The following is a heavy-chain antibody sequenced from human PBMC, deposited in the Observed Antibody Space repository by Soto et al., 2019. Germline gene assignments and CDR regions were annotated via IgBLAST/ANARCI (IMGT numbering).Heavy chain of an antibody. CDR2: IYYSGST. CDR1: GGSISSGDYY. J-gene: IGHJ5*02. Sequence: SETLSLTCTVSGGSISSGDYYWSWIRQPPGKGLEWIGYIYYSGSTYYNPSLKSRVTISVDTSKNQFSLKLSSVTAADTAVYYCARDKSYYDSSGISWFDPWGQGTLVTVCS. D-gene: IGHD3-22*01. CDR3: ARDKSYYDSSGISWFDP. V-gene: IGHV4-30-4*01.